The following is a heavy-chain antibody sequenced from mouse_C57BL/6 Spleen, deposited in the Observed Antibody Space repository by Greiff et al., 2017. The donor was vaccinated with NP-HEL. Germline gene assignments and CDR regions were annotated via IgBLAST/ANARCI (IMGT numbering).Heavy chain of an antibody. CDR3: AREDYGNSFAY. CDR2: IDPSDSYT. D-gene: IGHD2-1*01. J-gene: IGHJ3*01. CDR1: GYTFTSYW. V-gene: IGHV1-59*01. Sequence: VQLQQPGAELVRPGTSVKLSCKASGYTFTSYWMHWVKQRPGQGLEWIGVIDPSDSYTNYNQKFEGKATLTVDTSSSTAYMQLSSLTSEDSAVYYCAREDYGNSFAYWGQGTLVTVSA.